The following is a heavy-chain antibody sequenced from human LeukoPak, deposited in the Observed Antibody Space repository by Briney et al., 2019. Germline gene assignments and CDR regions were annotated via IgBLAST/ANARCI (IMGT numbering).Heavy chain of an antibody. CDR2: IHYTGST. CDR3: ARHGGSGWYGGWFDP. V-gene: IGHV4-39*01. CDR1: GGSISSGSYY. J-gene: IGHJ5*02. Sequence: SETLSLTCTVSGGSISSGSYYWGWIRQPPGKGPEWIGSIHYTGSTYYSPSLKSRVTISVDTSKNQFSLKLSSVTAADTAVYSCARHGGSGWYGGWFDPWGQGTLVTVSS. D-gene: IGHD6-19*01.